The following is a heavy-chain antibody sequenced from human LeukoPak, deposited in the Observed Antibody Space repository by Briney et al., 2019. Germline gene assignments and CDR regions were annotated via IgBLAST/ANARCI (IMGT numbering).Heavy chain of an antibody. CDR1: GFTFSSYA. J-gene: IGHJ5*02. D-gene: IGHD6-19*01. CDR2: ISGSGGST. Sequence: GGSLRLSCAASGFTFSSYAMSWVRQAPGKGLEWVSAISGSGGSTYYADSVKSRFTISRDNSKNTLYLQMNSLRAEDTAVYYCAKDWRYSSGWYGANWFDPWGQGTLVTVSS. CDR3: AKDWRYSSGWYGANWFDP. V-gene: IGHV3-23*01.